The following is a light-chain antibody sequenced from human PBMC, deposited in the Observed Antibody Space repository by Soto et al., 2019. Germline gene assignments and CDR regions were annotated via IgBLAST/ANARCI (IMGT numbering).Light chain of an antibody. CDR3: QQYNNWLQT. CDR1: QSVSNN. CDR2: GAS. J-gene: IGKJ1*01. Sequence: EIVLTQSPGTLSLSPGERATLSCRASQSVSNNYLAWYQQKPGQAPRLLIYGASNRATGIPDRFSGSGSGTEFTLTISSVQSEDFAVYYCQQYNNWLQTFGQGTKVDIK. V-gene: IGKV3D-15*01.